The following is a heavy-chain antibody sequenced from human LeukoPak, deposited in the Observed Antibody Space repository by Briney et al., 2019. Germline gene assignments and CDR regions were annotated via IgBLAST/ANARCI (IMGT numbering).Heavy chain of an antibody. J-gene: IGHJ3*02. CDR3: AKSSRYFDLLLSVPDDAFDI. V-gene: IGHV3-23*01. CDR1: GFTFSSYA. Sequence: GGSLRLSCAASGFTFSSYAMSWVRQAPGKGLEWVSAISGSGGSTYYADSVKGRFTISRDNSKNTLYLQMNSLRAEDTALYYLAKSSRYFDLLLSVPDDAFDIWGQGKMVNVSS. D-gene: IGHD3-9*01. CDR2: ISGSGGST.